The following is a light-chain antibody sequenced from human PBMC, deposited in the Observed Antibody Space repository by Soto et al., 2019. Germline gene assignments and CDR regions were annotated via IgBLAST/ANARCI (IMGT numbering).Light chain of an antibody. V-gene: IGLV2-14*01. CDR2: EVS. CDR3: NSYTSSSTLVV. J-gene: IGLJ2*01. Sequence: QSALTQPASVSGSPGQSITISCTGTSSDIGGYNYVSWYQQHPGKAPKLMIYEVSNRPSGVSNRFSGSKSGNTASLTISGLQAEDEADYYGNSYTSSSTLVVFGGGTQLTVL. CDR1: SSDIGGYNY.